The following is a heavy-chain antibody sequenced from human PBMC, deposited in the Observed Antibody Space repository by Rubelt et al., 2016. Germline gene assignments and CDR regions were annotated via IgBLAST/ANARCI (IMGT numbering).Heavy chain of an antibody. Sequence: QLQLQESGPGLVKPSETLSLTCTVSGGSISSGYYWGWIRQPPGKGLEWIGSIYHSGSTYYNPSLKSRVTISVDTSKNQFSLKLSSVTAADTAVYYCARDGTYYYGSGSYYDYWGQGTLVTVSS. D-gene: IGHD3-10*01. CDR2: IYHSGST. V-gene: IGHV4-38-2*02. CDR3: ARDGTYYYGSGSYYDY. CDR1: GGSISSGYY. J-gene: IGHJ4*02.